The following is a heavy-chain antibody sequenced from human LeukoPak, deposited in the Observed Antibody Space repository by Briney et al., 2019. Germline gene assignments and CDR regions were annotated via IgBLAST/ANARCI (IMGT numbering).Heavy chain of an antibody. CDR1: GYTFTGYY. Sequence: RASVKVSCKASGYTFTGYYMHWVRQAPGQGLEWMGWINPNSGGTNYAQKFQGRVTMTRDTSISTAYMELSRLRSDDTAVYYCARQSPYGDYEDYWGQGTLVTVSS. CDR2: INPNSGGT. CDR3: ARQSPYGDYEDY. D-gene: IGHD4-17*01. V-gene: IGHV1-2*02. J-gene: IGHJ4*02.